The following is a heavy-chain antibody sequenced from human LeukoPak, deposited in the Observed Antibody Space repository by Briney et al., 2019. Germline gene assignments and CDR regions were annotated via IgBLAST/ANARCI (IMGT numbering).Heavy chain of an antibody. CDR3: ARDHPGIAVAGTFDY. V-gene: IGHV4-39*07. CDR1: GGSISSSSYY. D-gene: IGHD6-19*01. J-gene: IGHJ4*02. CDR2: IYYSGST. Sequence: SETLSLTCTVSGGSISSSSYYWGWIRQPPGKGLEWIGSIYYSGSTYYNPSLKSRVTISVDTSKNQFSLKLSSVTAADTAVYYCARDHPGIAVAGTFDYWSQGTLVTVSS.